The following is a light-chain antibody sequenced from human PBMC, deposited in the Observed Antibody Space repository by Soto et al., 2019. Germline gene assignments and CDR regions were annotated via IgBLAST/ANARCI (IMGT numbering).Light chain of an antibody. CDR3: QQYGSSPYT. J-gene: IGKJ2*01. Sequence: DIVLTQSPGTLSLSPGERATLSCRASPSVGSSYLAWYQQKPGQAPRLLIYGASSRATVIPDRFSGSGSGTDFTLTISRLEPEDFAGYYCQQYGSSPYTFGQGTRLESK. V-gene: IGKV3-20*01. CDR2: GAS. CDR1: PSVGSSY.